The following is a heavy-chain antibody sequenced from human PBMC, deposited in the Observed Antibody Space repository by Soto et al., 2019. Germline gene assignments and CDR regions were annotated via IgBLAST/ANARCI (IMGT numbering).Heavy chain of an antibody. CDR2: ISSSGSTI. CDR1: GFTFSSYE. Sequence: LRLSCAASGFTFSSYEMNWVRQAPGKGLEWVSYISSSGSTIYYADSVKGRFTISRDNAKNSLYLQMNSLRAEDTAVYYCARSMGSSPSKRGMDVWGQGTTVTV. D-gene: IGHD6-6*01. J-gene: IGHJ6*02. V-gene: IGHV3-48*03. CDR3: ARSMGSSPSKRGMDV.